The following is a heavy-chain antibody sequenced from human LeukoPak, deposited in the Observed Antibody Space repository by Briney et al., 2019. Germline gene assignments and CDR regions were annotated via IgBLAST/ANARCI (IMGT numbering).Heavy chain of an antibody. V-gene: IGHV4-59*01. CDR1: GGSISNYY. D-gene: IGHD3-22*01. CDR2: IYYSGST. J-gene: IGHJ4*02. CDR3: ARSYTDYYDSSGLDF. Sequence: SETLSLTCTVAGGSISNYYWSWIRQPPGEGLEWIGYIYYSGSTNYNPTLKSRVTISVDTSKNEFSLKVSSVTGADTAVYYCARSYTDYYDSSGLDFWGQGTLVTVSS.